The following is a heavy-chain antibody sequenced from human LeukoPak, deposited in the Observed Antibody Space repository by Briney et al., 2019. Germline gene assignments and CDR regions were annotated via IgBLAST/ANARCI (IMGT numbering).Heavy chain of an antibody. J-gene: IGHJ4*02. CDR1: GXIVSSKY. D-gene: IGHD6-19*01. CDR2: IFSGDST. Sequence: GGSLRLSCAASGXIVSSKYMSWVRQAPGKGLEWVSIIFSGDSTYYADSVKGRFTISRDNSKNAVYLQMNSLRAEDTAVYYCARVGAVAAADCWGQGTLVTVSS. CDR3: ARVGAVAAADC. V-gene: IGHV3-66*01.